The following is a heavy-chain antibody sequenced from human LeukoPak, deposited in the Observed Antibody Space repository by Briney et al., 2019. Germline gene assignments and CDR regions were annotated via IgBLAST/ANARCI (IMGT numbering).Heavy chain of an antibody. CDR3: ARAPNLGIVQQLGGNWFDP. D-gene: IGHD6-13*01. Sequence: ASVKVSCKASGGTFSSYAISWVRQAPGQGLEWTGGIIPIFGTANYAQKFQGRVTITADESTSTAYMELSSLRSEDTAVYYCARAPNLGIVQQLGGNWFDPWGQGTLVTVSS. CDR2: IIPIFGTA. J-gene: IGHJ5*02. CDR1: GGTFSSYA. V-gene: IGHV1-69*13.